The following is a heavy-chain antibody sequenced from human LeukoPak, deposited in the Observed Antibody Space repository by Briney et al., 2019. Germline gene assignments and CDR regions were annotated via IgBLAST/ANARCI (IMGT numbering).Heavy chain of an antibody. D-gene: IGHD3-10*01. CDR1: GFTFSSYE. V-gene: IGHV3-48*03. CDR3: AKEYRMVRGAYYYYMDV. CDR2: ISSSGSTI. Sequence: GSLRLSCAASGFTFSSYEMNWVRQAPGKGLEWVSYISSSGSTIYYADSVKGRFTISRDNSKNTLYLQMNSLRAEDTAVYYCAKEYRMVRGAYYYYMDVWGKGTTVTVSS. J-gene: IGHJ6*03.